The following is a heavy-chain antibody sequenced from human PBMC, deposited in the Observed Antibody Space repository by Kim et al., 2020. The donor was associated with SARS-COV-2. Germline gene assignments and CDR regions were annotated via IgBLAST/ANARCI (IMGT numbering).Heavy chain of an antibody. D-gene: IGHD2-15*01. CDR3: ARAPGPGSN. CDR2: WYN. J-gene: IGHJ4*02. V-gene: IGHV6-1*01. Sequence: WYNDYAVSVKSRITSNPDTSKNQFSLQLNSVTPEDTAVYYCARAPGPGSNWGQGTLVTVSS.